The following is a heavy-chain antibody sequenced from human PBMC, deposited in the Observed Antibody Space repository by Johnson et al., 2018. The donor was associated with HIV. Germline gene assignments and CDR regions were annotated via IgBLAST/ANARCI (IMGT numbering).Heavy chain of an antibody. CDR3: AKDGLGYGGAFDI. CDR1: GFTFSSYA. CDR2: ISYDGSNK. Sequence: QVQLVESGGGVVQPGRSLRLSCAASGFTFSSYAMHWVRQAPGKGLEWVAVISYDGSNKYYADSVKGRFTISRDNSKNTLYLQMNSLRAEDTAVYFCAKDGLGYGGAFDIWGQGTLVSVSS. D-gene: IGHD5-18*01. J-gene: IGHJ3*02. V-gene: IGHV3-30-3*01.